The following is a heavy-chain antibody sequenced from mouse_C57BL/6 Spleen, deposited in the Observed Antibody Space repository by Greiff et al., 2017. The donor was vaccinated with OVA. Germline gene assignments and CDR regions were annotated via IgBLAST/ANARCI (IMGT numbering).Heavy chain of an antibody. J-gene: IGHJ3*01. CDR1: GYTFTGYW. CDR3: DGCPSWFAY. V-gene: IGHV1-9*01. CDR2: ILPGSGST. Sequence: QVQLQQPGAELMKPGASVKLSCKATGYTFTGYWIEWVKQRPGHGLEWIGEILPGSGSTNYNEKFKGKATLTADTSSNTAYMQLSSLTAEDSAICFYDGCPSWFAYWGQGTLVTVSA.